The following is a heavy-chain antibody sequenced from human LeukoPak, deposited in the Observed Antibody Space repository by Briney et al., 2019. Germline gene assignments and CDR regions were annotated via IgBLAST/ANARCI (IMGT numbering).Heavy chain of an antibody. CDR2: ISSSGSTI. J-gene: IGHJ4*02. V-gene: IGHV3-11*01. CDR3: ASDDDYYSTSGSYYSY. D-gene: IGHD3-10*01. Sequence: GSLRLSCAASGFTFSDYYMSWIRQAPGKGLEWVSYISSSGSTIYYADSVKGRFTISRDNAKNSLYLQMNSLRAEDTAVYYCASDDDYYSTSGSYYSYWGQGTLVTVSS. CDR1: GFTFSDYY.